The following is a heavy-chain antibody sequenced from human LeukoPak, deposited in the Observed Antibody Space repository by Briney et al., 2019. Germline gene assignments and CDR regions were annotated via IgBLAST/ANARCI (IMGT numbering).Heavy chain of an antibody. D-gene: IGHD4-17*01. V-gene: IGHV4-61*01. CDR1: GGSISSSSYY. Sequence: SETLSLTCTVSGGSISSSSYYWGWIRQPPGKGLEWIGYIYYSGSTNYNPSLKSRVTISVDTSKNQFSLKLSSVTAADTAVYYCARDGGDYGDYEDWFDPWGQGTLVTVSS. J-gene: IGHJ5*02. CDR2: IYYSGST. CDR3: ARDGGDYGDYEDWFDP.